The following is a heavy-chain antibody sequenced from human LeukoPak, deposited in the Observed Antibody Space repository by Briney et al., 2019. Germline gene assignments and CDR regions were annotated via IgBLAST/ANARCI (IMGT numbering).Heavy chain of an antibody. Sequence: PGGSLRLSCAASGFTFSSYAMHWVRQAPGKGLEWVAVISYDGSNKYYADSVKGRFTISRDNSKNTLYLQMNSLRADDTAVYYCARAGWYELPRYAFDIWGQGTMVTVSS. CDR2: ISYDGSNK. CDR3: ARAGWYELPRYAFDI. D-gene: IGHD6-19*01. CDR1: GFTFSSYA. V-gene: IGHV3-30*04. J-gene: IGHJ3*02.